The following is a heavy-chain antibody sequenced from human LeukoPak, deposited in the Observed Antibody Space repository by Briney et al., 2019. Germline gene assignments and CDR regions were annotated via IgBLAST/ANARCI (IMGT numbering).Heavy chain of an antibody. V-gene: IGHV3-30*02. CDR1: GFTFSSYG. J-gene: IGHJ3*02. CDR3: ATGDYGAFDI. Sequence: PGGSLRLSCAASGFTFSSYGMHWVRQAPGKGLEWVAFIRYDGSNKYYADSLKGRFTISRDNAKNSLYLQMSSLRAEDTAVYYCATGDYGAFDIWGQGTMVTVSS. D-gene: IGHD4-17*01. CDR2: IRYDGSNK.